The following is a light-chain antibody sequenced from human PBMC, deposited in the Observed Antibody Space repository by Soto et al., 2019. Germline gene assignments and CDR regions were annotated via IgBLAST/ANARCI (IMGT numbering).Light chain of an antibody. Sequence: DIQMTQSPSSLSASVGERVTITCRASQTISSYLNWYQQKPGKAPKLLIYAASSLQSGVPSRFSGSGSGTDFTLTISRLQPEDFATYYCQQSHSIPYTFGQGTKLEIK. CDR1: QTISSY. V-gene: IGKV1-39*01. CDR2: AAS. CDR3: QQSHSIPYT. J-gene: IGKJ2*01.